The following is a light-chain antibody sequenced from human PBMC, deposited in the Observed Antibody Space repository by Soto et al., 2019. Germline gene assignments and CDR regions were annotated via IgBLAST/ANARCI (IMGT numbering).Light chain of an antibody. CDR2: GAS. J-gene: IGKJ2*01. CDR3: QQYNNWPPYT. CDR1: QSVSNN. Sequence: EVVLTQSPATLSVSPGDRATLSCRASQSVSNNLAWYQQKPGQAPRLLSYGASTGATGLPARFSASGSGTEFTLSISSLQSEDFAVYYCQQYNNWPPYTFGQGTRLEIK. V-gene: IGKV3-15*01.